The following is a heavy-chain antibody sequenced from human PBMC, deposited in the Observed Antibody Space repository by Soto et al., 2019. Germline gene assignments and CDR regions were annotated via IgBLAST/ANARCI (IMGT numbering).Heavy chain of an antibody. CDR3: TVGGGWLTDY. J-gene: IGHJ4*02. D-gene: IGHD5-12*01. CDR2: IHYSGST. CDR1: GGSLSSGF. V-gene: IGHV4-59*01. Sequence: QVQLQESGPGLVKPSETLSLTCSVSGGSLSSGFWGWFRQPPGKGLEWIGFIHYSGSTTYNPSLPSLRTRSLDPSTHHFSLRLSSVPAADPALYYCTVGGGWLTDYWGQGTLVTVSS.